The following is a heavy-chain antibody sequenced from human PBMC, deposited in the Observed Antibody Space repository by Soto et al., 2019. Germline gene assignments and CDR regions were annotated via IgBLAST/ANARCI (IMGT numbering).Heavy chain of an antibody. CDR2: IHTTDGT. CDR3: ARALSSAAGLYFDF. J-gene: IGHJ4*02. V-gene: IGHV4-4*07. D-gene: IGHD6-13*01. Sequence: SETLSLTCTVSGGSISSYYWSWIRQPAGKGMEWIGRIHTTDGTNYNPSLKSRVTMSIDTSNNQFSLKLSSLTAADTAVYYCARALSSAAGLYFDFWGQGTLVTVSS. CDR1: GGSISSYY.